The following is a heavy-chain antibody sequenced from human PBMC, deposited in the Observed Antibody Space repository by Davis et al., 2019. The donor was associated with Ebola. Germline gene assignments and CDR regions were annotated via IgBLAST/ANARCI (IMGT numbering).Heavy chain of an antibody. V-gene: IGHV3-23*01. J-gene: IGHJ3*01. Sequence: GESLKISCAASGFTFSSYAMSWVRQAPGKGLEWVSAISGSGGSTYYADSVKGRFTISRDNSKKTLYLQMNSLRAEDTAVYYCAKDTSNVWFDVWGQGTMVTVSS. CDR1: GFTFSSYA. CDR2: ISGSGGST. CDR3: AKDTSNVWFDV. D-gene: IGHD6-19*01.